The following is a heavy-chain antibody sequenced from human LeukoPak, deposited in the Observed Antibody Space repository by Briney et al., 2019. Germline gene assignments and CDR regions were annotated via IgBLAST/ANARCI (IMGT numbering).Heavy chain of an antibody. CDR3: ARGALGDGGPYYFDY. J-gene: IGHJ4*02. V-gene: IGHV1-2*02. CDR1: GYTFTGYY. Sequence: ASVKVSCKASGYTFTGYYLHWVRQAPGQGFQWMGWINPNSGGTNYAQNFQGRVTMTRDTSISTAHMELSRLRSDDAAVYYCARGALGDGGPYYFDYWGQGTLVTVSS. CDR2: INPNSGGT. D-gene: IGHD3-16*01.